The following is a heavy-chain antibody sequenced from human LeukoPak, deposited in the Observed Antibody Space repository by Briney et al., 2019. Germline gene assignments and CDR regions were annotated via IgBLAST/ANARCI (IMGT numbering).Heavy chain of an antibody. CDR3: ARLGGFRTPLQGN. D-gene: IGHD4-11*01. CDR2: INHSGST. Sequence: PSETLSLTCAVYGGSFSGYYWSWIRQPPGKGLEWIGEINHSGSTNYNPSLKSRVTISVDTSKNQFSLKLSSVTAADTAVYYCARLGGFRTPLQGNWGQGTLVTVSS. CDR1: GGSFSGYY. J-gene: IGHJ4*02. V-gene: IGHV4-34*01.